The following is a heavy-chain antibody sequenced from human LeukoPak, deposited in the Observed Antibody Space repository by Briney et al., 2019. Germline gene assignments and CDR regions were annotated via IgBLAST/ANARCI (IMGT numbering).Heavy chain of an antibody. CDR1: GDTFTGYY. CDR2: INPNSGGT. V-gene: IGHV1-2*02. Sequence: GASVKVSCKASGDTFTGYYMHWVRQAPGQGLEWMGWINPNSGGTNYAQKFQGRVTMTRDTSISTAYMELSRLRSDDTAVYYCARYHTMVRGLSDWGQGTLVTVSS. D-gene: IGHD3-10*01. CDR3: ARYHTMVRGLSD. J-gene: IGHJ4*02.